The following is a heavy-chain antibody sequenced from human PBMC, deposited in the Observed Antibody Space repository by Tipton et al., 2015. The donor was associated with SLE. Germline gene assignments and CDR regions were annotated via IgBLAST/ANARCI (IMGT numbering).Heavy chain of an antibody. CDR2: VYHSGIT. V-gene: IGHV4-61*02. D-gene: IGHD1-20*01. J-gene: IGHJ4*02. CDR3: ARGLNWDNSFAY. CDR1: GGSISCGDCY. Sequence: TLSLTCTVSGGSISCGDCYWTWIRQPAGKALEWIGRVYHSGITNYNPSLKSRVGMSVDTSKNQFSLRLSSVAAADTAVYFCARGLNWDNSFAYWGQGALVTVSS.